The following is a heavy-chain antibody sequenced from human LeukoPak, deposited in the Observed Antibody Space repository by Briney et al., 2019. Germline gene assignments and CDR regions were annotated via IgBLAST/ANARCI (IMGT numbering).Heavy chain of an antibody. CDR2: INHSGST. CDR3: ARGSSGWLRYWFDP. Sequence: SETLSLTCAVYGGSFSGYYWSWIRQPPGKGLEWIGEINHSGSTNYNPSLKSRVTISVDTSKNQFSLKLSSVTAADTAVYYCARGSSGWLRYWFDPWGQGTLVTVSS. V-gene: IGHV4-34*01. CDR1: GGSFSGYY. J-gene: IGHJ5*02. D-gene: IGHD6-13*01.